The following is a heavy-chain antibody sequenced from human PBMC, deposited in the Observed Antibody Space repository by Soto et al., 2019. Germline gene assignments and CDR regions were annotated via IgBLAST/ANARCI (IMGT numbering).Heavy chain of an antibody. D-gene: IGHD5-18*01. V-gene: IGHV4-61*01. Sequence: ETLSLTCPVSGASVRSDPYYWSWIRQPPGKGLEWIGFIHYSGSTKYNPSLKSRVSISVETSKNQFSLRLSAVTAADTALYYCARAERDEAMVSPSIGNWFDPWGQGTLVTVSS. CDR2: IHYSGST. CDR1: GASVRSDPYY. CDR3: ARAERDEAMVSPSIGNWFDP. J-gene: IGHJ5*02.